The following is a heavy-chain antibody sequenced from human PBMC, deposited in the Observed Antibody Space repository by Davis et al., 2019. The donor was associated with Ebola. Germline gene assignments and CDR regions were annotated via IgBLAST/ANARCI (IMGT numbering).Heavy chain of an antibody. CDR3: AGDRYGDYEGDSKDV. D-gene: IGHD4-17*01. Sequence: GESLKISCAVSGFSFSDSYVNWFRPALGQGLSWLAIIYGGGKASYSAGVKGRFIISRDNSKNTVYLQMTRLRAEDTAVYYSAGDRYGDYEGDSKDVWGQGTTV. V-gene: IGHV3-53*01. CDR2: IYGGGKA. J-gene: IGHJ6*02. CDR1: GFSFSDSY.